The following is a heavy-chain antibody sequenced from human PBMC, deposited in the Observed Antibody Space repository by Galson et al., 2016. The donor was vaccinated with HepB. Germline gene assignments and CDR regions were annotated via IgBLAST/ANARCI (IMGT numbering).Heavy chain of an antibody. CDR3: AGTPGGDLSSCDY. CDR2: ISSFNGDT. Sequence: SVKVSCKAPGHIFSNYAFTWLRQAPGQGLEWMGWISSFNGDTKYAKKFQGRVTMTIDPSASIVYMELRSLRSDDTATYFCAGTPGGDLSSCDYWGQGALVIVSS. V-gene: IGHV1-18*01. D-gene: IGHD3-16*02. J-gene: IGHJ4*02. CDR1: GHIFSNYA.